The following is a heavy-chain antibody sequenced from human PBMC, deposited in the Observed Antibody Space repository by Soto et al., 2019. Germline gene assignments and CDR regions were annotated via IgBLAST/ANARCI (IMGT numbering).Heavy chain of an antibody. Sequence: ASVKVSCKASGYTFTSYDINWVRQATGQGLEWMGWMNPNSGNTGYAQKFQGRVTTTRNTSISTAYMELSSLRSEDTAVYYCARGRIGSRFLEWLSPNDAFDIWGQGTMVTVSS. V-gene: IGHV1-8*01. CDR2: MNPNSGNT. CDR1: GYTFTSYD. J-gene: IGHJ3*02. D-gene: IGHD3-3*01. CDR3: ARGRIGSRFLEWLSPNDAFDI.